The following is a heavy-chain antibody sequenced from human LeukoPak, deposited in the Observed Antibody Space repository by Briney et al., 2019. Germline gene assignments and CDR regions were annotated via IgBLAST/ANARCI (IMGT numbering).Heavy chain of an antibody. V-gene: IGHV2-5*01. CDR1: AFSLSSGAVG. J-gene: IGHJ3*02. CDR3: AHRHRGVASDI. Sequence: SGPTLVNPTQTLTLTCTFSAFSLSSGAVGVGWIRQPPGGALEWLGVIYENDEKLYSSSLQNRLSITKDTSKNQVVLTMANMDPVDTATYYCAHRHRGVASDIWGQGTMVTVSS. D-gene: IGHD2-15*01. CDR2: IYENDEK.